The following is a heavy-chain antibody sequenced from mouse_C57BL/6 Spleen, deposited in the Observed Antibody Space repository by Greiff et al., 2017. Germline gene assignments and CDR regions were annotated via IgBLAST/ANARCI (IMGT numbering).Heavy chain of an antibody. CDR1: GYTFTSYW. CDR3: ARSGITTVADYYAMDY. CDR2: IDPSDSYT. J-gene: IGHJ4*01. V-gene: IGHV1-69*01. Sequence: VQLQQPGAELVMPGASVKLSCKASGYTFTSYWMHWVKQRPGQGLEWIGEIDPSDSYTNYNQKFKGKSTLTVDKSSSTAYMQLSSLTSEDSAVYYCARSGITTVADYYAMDYWGQGTSVTVSS. D-gene: IGHD1-1*01.